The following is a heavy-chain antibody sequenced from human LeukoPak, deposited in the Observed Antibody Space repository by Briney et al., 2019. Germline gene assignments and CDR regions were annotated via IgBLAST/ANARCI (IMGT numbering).Heavy chain of an antibody. CDR1: GYTFTSYS. V-gene: IGHV1-3*01. Sequence: ASVKVSCKASGYTFTSYSMHWVRQAPGQRLEWMGWINAGNGNTKYSQKFQGRVTITRDTSASTAYMELSSLRSEDTTVYYCARAGLGYCSSTSCRRNWYFDLWGRGTLVTVSS. CDR2: INAGNGNT. D-gene: IGHD2-2*01. J-gene: IGHJ2*01. CDR3: ARAGLGYCSSTSCRRNWYFDL.